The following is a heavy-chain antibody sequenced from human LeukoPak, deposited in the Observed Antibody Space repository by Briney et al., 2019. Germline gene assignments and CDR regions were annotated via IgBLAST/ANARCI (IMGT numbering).Heavy chain of an antibody. CDR3: AKDLMAVRHLDY. Sequence: GGSLRLSCAASGFTFSSYAMSWVRQAPGKGLEWVSVISGSGDSTYYADSVKGRFTISRDNSKNTLYLQMNSLGAEDTAVYYCAKDLMAVRHLDYWGQGTLVTVSS. V-gene: IGHV3-23*01. CDR1: GFTFSSYA. CDR2: ISGSGDST. J-gene: IGHJ4*02. D-gene: IGHD6-6*01.